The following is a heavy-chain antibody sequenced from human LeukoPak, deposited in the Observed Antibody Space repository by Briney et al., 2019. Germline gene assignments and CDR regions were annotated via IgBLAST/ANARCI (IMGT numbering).Heavy chain of an antibody. Sequence: PSETLSLTCTVSGGSISSSSYYWGWIRQPPGKGLEWIGSIYYSGSTYYNPSLKSRVTISVDTSKNQFSLKLSSVTAADTAVYYCARVLVGAMRFGYWGQGTLVTVSS. CDR1: GGSISSSSYY. V-gene: IGHV4-39*07. CDR3: ARVLVGAMRFGY. D-gene: IGHD1-26*01. CDR2: IYYSGST. J-gene: IGHJ4*02.